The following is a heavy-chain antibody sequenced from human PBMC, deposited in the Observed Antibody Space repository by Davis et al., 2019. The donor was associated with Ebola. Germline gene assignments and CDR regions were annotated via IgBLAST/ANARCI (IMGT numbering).Heavy chain of an antibody. D-gene: IGHD3-22*01. CDR1: GFTFSDYY. CDR3: ARDRGHYYDSSGLDWYFDL. V-gene: IGHV3-11*04. CDR2: ISSSGSTI. J-gene: IGHJ2*01. Sequence: PGGSLRLSCAAPGFTFSDYYMSWIRQAPGKGLEWVSYISSSGSTIYYADSVKGRFTISRDNAKNSLYLQMNSLRAEDTAVYYCARDRGHYYDSSGLDWYFDLWGRGTLVTVSS.